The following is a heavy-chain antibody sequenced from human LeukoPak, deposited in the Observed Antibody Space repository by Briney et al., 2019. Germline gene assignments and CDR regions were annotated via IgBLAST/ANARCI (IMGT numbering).Heavy chain of an antibody. CDR3: ARASSSSSDY. CDR2: ISSSSTI. D-gene: IGHD6-6*01. CDR1: GFTFSSYS. V-gene: IGHV3-48*01. J-gene: IGHJ4*02. Sequence: GSLRLSCAASGFTFSSYSMNWVRQAPGKGLEWVSYISSSSTIYYADSVKGRFTISRDNAKNSLYLQMNSLRAEDTAVYYCARASSSSSDYWGQGTLVTVSS.